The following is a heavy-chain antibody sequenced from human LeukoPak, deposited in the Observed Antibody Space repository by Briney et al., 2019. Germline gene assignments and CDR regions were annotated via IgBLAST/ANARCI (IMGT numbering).Heavy chain of an antibody. CDR2: IWYDGSNE. Sequence: GRSLRLSCAASGFTFSGYGMHWVRQAPGKGLEWVAVIWYDGSNEYYADSVKGRFTISRDNAKNTLYLQMNSLRVEDTAVYYCAREQWAADDALDIWGQGTMVTVSS. D-gene: IGHD6-13*01. J-gene: IGHJ3*02. CDR1: GFTFSGYG. V-gene: IGHV3-33*01. CDR3: AREQWAADDALDI.